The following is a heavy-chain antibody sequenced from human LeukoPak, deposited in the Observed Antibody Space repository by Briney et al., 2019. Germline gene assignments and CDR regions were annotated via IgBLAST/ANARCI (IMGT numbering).Heavy chain of an antibody. J-gene: IGHJ4*02. CDR3: ARQLGYCSSTSCYTDKVDY. V-gene: IGHV4-39*01. CDR1: GGSISSSSYY. Sequence: SETLSLTCTVSGGSISSSSYYWGWIRQPPGKGLEWIGSIYYSGSTYYNPSLKSRVTIPVDTSKNQFSLKLSSVTAADTAVYYCARQLGYCSSTSCYTDKVDYWGQGTLVTVSS. D-gene: IGHD2-2*02. CDR2: IYYSGST.